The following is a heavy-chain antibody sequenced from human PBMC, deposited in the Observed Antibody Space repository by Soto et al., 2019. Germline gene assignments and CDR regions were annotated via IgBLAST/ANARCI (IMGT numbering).Heavy chain of an antibody. D-gene: IGHD3-22*01. CDR2: ISYDGSNK. CDR3: AKDLNYYDSSGPHDAFDI. Sequence: GSLRLSCAASGFTFSSYGMHWVRQAPGKGLEWVAVISYDGSNKYYADSVKGRFTISRDNSKNTLYLQMNSLRAEDTAVYYCAKDLNYYDSSGPHDAFDIWRQGTMVTVSS. J-gene: IGHJ3*02. CDR1: GFTFSSYG. V-gene: IGHV3-30*18.